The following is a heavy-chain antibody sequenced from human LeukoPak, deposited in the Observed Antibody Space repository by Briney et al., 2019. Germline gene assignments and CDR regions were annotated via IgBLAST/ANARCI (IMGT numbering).Heavy chain of an antibody. CDR1: GFTFSSYS. V-gene: IGHV3-21*01. CDR2: ISSSSSYI. Sequence: AGGSLRLSCAASGFTFSSYSMNWVRQAPGKGLEWVSSISSSSSYIYYADSVKGRFTISRDNAKNSLFLQMSSLRAEDTAVYYCAREMYAGWYFAFDIWGQGTMVTVSS. D-gene: IGHD6-19*01. CDR3: AREMYAGWYFAFDI. J-gene: IGHJ3*02.